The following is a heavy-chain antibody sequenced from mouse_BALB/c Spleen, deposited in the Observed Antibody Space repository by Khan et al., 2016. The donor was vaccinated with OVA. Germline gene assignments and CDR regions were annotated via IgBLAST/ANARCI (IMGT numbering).Heavy chain of an antibody. CDR3: GRNEGQYGGYGDAWDY. D-gene: IGHD2-13*01. Sequence: EVQLQQSGPDLVKPGTSVKISCKASSYSFTDYFINWVKQDHGKSLEWIGRINPYNGDIFYNHKFEGKATLTVDESSDTAHMELLSLTSEDSAVYYWGRNEGQYGGYGDAWDYWGQGTSVIVSS. J-gene: IGHJ4*01. CDR2: INPYNGDI. CDR1: SYSFTDYF. V-gene: IGHV1-37*01.